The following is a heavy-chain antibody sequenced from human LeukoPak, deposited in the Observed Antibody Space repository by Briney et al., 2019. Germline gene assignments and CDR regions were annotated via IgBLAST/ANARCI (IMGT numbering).Heavy chain of an antibody. Sequence: GASVKVSCKASGYTFTAYYLHWVRQAPGQGHEWMGWINPNSGGTNYAQTFQGRVTMTRDTSISTAYMDLSTLRSDDTAVYYCARVADFRQSFDFWGQGTLVTVS. CDR3: ARVADFRQSFDF. J-gene: IGHJ4*02. V-gene: IGHV1-2*02. CDR1: GYTFTAYY. D-gene: IGHD3/OR15-3a*01. CDR2: INPNSGGT.